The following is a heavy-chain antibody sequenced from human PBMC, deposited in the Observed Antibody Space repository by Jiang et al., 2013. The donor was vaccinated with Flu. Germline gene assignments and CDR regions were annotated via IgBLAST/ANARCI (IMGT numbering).Heavy chain of an antibody. V-gene: IGHV1-24*01. D-gene: IGHD1-7*01. CDR1: GYTLTELS. CDR2: FDPEDGET. CDR3: ATVAYWNYGYLRYYGMDV. Sequence: EVKKPGASVKVSCKVSGYTLTELSMHWVRQAPGKGLEWMGGFDPEDGETIYAQKFQGRVTMTEDTSTDTACMELSSLRSEDTAVYCCATVAYWNYGYLRYYGMDVWGQGTTVTVSS. J-gene: IGHJ6*02.